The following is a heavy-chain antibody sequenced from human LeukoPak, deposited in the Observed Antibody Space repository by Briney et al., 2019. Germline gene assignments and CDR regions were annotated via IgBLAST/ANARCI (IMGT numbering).Heavy chain of an antibody. V-gene: IGHV3-23*01. CDR3: AKVPWWDHNWNLGRGLYFDY. CDR1: GFTFSSYA. D-gene: IGHD1-20*01. CDR2: ISGSGGST. J-gene: IGHJ4*02. Sequence: GGSLRLSCAASGFTFSSYAMSWVRQAPGKGLEWVSAISGSGGSTYYADSVKGRFTISRDNSKNTLYLQMNSLRAEDTAVYYCAKVPWWDHNWNLGRGLYFDYWGQGTLVTVSS.